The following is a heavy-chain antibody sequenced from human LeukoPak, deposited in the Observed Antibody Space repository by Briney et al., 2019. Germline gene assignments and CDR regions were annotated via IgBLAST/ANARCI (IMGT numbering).Heavy chain of an antibody. CDR1: GYTLTELS. CDR3: ATGCSGGSCPHDY. Sequence: ASVKVSCEVSGYTLTELSMHWVRQTPGKGLEWMGGFDPEDGETIYAQKFQGRVTMTEDTSTDTAYMELSSLRSEDTAVYYCATGCSGGSCPHDYWGQGTLVTVSS. J-gene: IGHJ4*02. V-gene: IGHV1-24*01. D-gene: IGHD2-15*01. CDR2: FDPEDGET.